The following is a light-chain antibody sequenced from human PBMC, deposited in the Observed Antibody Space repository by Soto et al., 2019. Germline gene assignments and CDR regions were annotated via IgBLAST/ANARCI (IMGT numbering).Light chain of an antibody. Sequence: DIQMTQSPSYLSASVGDRVTITCRASQSIGTNLNWYHQKPGKATYLLIYDASSWRSGVPSRFSGSGSGTDFTLTISSLQPEDFATYFFQQYYNIPRTFGQGTKLESK. CDR2: DAS. CDR1: QSIGTN. V-gene: IGKV1-39*01. J-gene: IGKJ2*01. CDR3: QQYYNIPRT.